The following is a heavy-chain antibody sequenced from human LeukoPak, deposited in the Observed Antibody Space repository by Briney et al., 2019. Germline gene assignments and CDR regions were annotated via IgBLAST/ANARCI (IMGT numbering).Heavy chain of an antibody. J-gene: IGHJ6*04. CDR2: IYYSGST. V-gene: IGHV4-31*03. CDR1: GGSISSGGYY. D-gene: IGHD3-9*01. Sequence: KSSETLSLTCTASGGSISSGGYYWSWIRQHPGKGLEWIGYIYYSGSTYYNPSLKSRVTISVDTSKNQFSLKLSSVTAADTAVYYCAKDEVRYFDWSHHYYYGMDVWGKGTTVTVSS. CDR3: AKDEVRYFDWSHHYYYGMDV.